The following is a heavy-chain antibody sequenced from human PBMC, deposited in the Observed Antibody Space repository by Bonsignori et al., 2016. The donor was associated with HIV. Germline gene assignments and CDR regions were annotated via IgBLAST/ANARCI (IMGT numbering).Heavy chain of an antibody. CDR2: INHSGST. CDR3: ARTNRRGYGGNSA. CDR1: GGPFSGYS. V-gene: IGHV4-34*01. D-gene: IGHD4-23*01. J-gene: IGHJ5*02. Sequence: QVQLQQWGAGLLKPSETLSLTCTVSGGPFSGYSWSWIRQPPGKGLEWIGEINHSGSTNYIPSLKSRVTISVDTSKSQFSLKLNSVTAADTAVYYCARTNRRGYGGNSAWGQGTLVDRLL.